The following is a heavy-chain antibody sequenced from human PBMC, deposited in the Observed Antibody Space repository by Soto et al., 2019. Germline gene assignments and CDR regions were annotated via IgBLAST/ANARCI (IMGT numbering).Heavy chain of an antibody. Sequence: PSETLSLTCTVSGGSISSYYWSWIRQPPGKGLEWIGYIYYSGSTNYNPSLKSRVTISVDTSKNQFSLKLSSVTAADTAVYYCAIYNGYSHGYTLDFWGQGSLVTVYS. CDR2: IYYSGST. V-gene: IGHV4-59*01. CDR3: AIYNGYSHGYTLDF. J-gene: IGHJ4*02. CDR1: GGSISSYY. D-gene: IGHD5-12*01.